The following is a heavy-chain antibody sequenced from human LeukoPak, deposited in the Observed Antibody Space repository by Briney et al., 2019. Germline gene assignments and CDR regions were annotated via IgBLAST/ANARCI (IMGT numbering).Heavy chain of an antibody. Sequence: ASVKVSCKASGYTFTSYYMHWVRQAPGQGLEWMGIINPSGGSTSHAQKFQGRVTMTRDMTTSTVYMELSSLRSEDTAVYYCARGSTGTTLGNHWGQGTLVTVSS. CDR2: INPSGGST. CDR1: GYTFTSYY. CDR3: ARGSTGTTLGNH. J-gene: IGHJ1*01. D-gene: IGHD1-7*01. V-gene: IGHV1-46*01.